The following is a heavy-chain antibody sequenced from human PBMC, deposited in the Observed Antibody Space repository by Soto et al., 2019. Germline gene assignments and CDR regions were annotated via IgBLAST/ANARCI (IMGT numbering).Heavy chain of an antibody. Sequence: EVQLVESGGGLVQPGGSLRLSCAASGFTFSSYWMHWVRQAPGKGLVWVSRINEDGSTINYADSVKGRFTISRDNAKNTLYLELRSWGAVETAEYYRRREGGGGGGYWGQGTLVTVSS. CDR1: GFTFSSYW. D-gene: IGHD3-16*01. V-gene: IGHV3-74*01. CDR2: INEDGSTI. CDR3: RREGGGGGGY. J-gene: IGHJ4*02.